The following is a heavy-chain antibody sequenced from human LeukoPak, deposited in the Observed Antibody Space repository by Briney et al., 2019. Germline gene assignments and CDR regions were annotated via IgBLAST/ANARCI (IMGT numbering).Heavy chain of an antibody. CDR3: TRGPPNYLESSGYFYL. CDR2: ISSSGSLV. J-gene: IGHJ4*02. D-gene: IGHD3-22*01. V-gene: IGHV3-48*04. CDR1: GFTFTSYG. Sequence: GGSLGLSCAASGFTFTSYGFNWARQAPGKGLEWVSYISSSGSLVQYADSVKGRFTISRDNAKKSLCLQMKSLRAEDTAVYYCTRGPPNYLESSGYFYLWGQGTLVTVSS.